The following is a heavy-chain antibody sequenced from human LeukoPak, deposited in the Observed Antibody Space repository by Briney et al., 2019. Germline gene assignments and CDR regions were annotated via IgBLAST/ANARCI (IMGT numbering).Heavy chain of an antibody. CDR1: GGSITTTNF. Sequence: SETLSLTCGVSGGSITTTNFWSWVRQPPGGGLEWIGEISLRGRTQYNPSLKSRVTISVDTSKNQFSLKLSSVTAADTAVYYCATRRAENAIFGEENWFDPWGQGSLVTVSS. CDR2: ISLRGRT. J-gene: IGHJ5*02. CDR3: ATRRAENAIFGEENWFDP. D-gene: IGHD3-3*01. V-gene: IGHV4-4*02.